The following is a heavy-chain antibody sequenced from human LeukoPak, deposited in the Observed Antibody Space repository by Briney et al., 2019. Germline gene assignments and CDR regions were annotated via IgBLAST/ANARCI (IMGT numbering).Heavy chain of an antibody. D-gene: IGHD3-22*01. J-gene: IGHJ4*02. CDR2: IYYSGST. CDR3: ARSEGYYDSSGYLDY. Sequence: PSETLSLTCTVSGGSISSYYWSWIRQPPGKRLEWIGYIYYSGSTNYNPSLKSRVTISVDTSKNQFSLKLSSVTAADTAVYYCARSEGYYDSSGYLDYWGQGTLVTVSS. CDR1: GGSISSYY. V-gene: IGHV4-59*01.